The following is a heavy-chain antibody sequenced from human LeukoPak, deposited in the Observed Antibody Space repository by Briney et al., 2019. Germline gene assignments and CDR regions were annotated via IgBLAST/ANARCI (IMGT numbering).Heavy chain of an antibody. V-gene: IGHV3-30*18. D-gene: IGHD6-19*01. CDR3: TKEPIPVAGGYYFDY. CDR1: GFTFRSYG. J-gene: IGHJ4*02. Sequence: GGSLRLSCAASGFTFRSYGMHWVRQAPGKGLEWVAVISYAGSTEYYADSVKGRFTISRDNSKNTLYLQINSLRAEDTAVYYCTKEPIPVAGGYYFDYWGQGTLVTVSS. CDR2: ISYAGSTE.